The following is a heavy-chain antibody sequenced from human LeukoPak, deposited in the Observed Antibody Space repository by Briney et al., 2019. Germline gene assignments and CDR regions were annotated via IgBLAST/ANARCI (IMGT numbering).Heavy chain of an antibody. V-gene: IGHV4-30-2*01. CDR2: IYHSGST. J-gene: IGHJ4*02. D-gene: IGHD6-19*01. CDR3: AGDSSGWFVYFDY. CDR1: GGSLSSGGYY. Sequence: SQTLSLTCTVSGGSLSSGGYYWSWIRQPPGKGLEWIGYIYHSGSTYYNPSLKSRVTISVDKSNNHFSLRLTSVTAADTAVYYCAGDSSGWFVYFDYWGQGTLVTVSS.